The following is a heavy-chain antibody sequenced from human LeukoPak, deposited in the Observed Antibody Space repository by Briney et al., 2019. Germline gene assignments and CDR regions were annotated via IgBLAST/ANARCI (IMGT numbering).Heavy chain of an antibody. CDR3: AKAAYYYDSSGPDY. D-gene: IGHD3-22*01. CDR1: GFTLDDYA. J-gene: IGHJ4*02. CDR2: ISWNSGSI. Sequence: GGSLRLSCAASGFTLDDYAMHWVRQAPGKGLEWVSGISWNSGSIGYADSVKGRFTISRDNAKNSLYLQMNSLRAEDTALYYCAKAAYYYDSSGPDYWGQGTLVTVSS. V-gene: IGHV3-9*01.